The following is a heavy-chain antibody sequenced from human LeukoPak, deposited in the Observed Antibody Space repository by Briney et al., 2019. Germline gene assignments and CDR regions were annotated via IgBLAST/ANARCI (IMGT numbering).Heavy chain of an antibody. CDR1: GGSISSYY. Sequence: WETLSLTCTVSGGSISSYYWGWIRQPPGKGLEWIGSIYHSGSTYYNPSLKSRVTISVDTSKNQFSLKLSSVTAADTAVYYCARRGYGYEIDYWGQGTLVTVSS. CDR3: ARRGYGYEIDY. D-gene: IGHD5-18*01. CDR2: IYHSGST. V-gene: IGHV4-38-2*02. J-gene: IGHJ4*02.